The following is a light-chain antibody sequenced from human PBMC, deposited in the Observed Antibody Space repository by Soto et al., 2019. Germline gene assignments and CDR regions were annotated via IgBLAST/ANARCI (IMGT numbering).Light chain of an antibody. V-gene: IGKV3-15*01. J-gene: IGKJ1*01. Sequence: EIVMTQSPATLSVSPGERVTLSCRASQSLTSNLAWYQHKPGQSPRLLIYGASARATGIPARFSGSGSGAEYTLTISSLQSEDFAVYYCQQRSNLPWTFGQGTKVDIK. CDR1: QSLTSN. CDR3: QQRSNLPWT. CDR2: GAS.